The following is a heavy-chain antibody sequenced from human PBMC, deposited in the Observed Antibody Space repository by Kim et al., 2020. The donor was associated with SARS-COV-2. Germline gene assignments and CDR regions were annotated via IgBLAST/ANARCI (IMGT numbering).Heavy chain of an antibody. CDR3: ARGRITIFGVVTEFDY. D-gene: IGHD3-3*01. J-gene: IGHJ4*02. Sequence: LKSRVTTSLGTSKNQFSLKLSSVTAADTAVYYCARGRITIFGVVTEFDYWGQGTLVTVSS. V-gene: IGHV4-31*02.